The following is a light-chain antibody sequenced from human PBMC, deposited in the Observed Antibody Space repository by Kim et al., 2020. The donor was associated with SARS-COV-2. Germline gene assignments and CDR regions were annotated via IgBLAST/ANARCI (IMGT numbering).Light chain of an antibody. CDR3: QQYNLWYT. V-gene: IGKV3-15*01. CDR1: QSVSSN. J-gene: IGKJ2*01. Sequence: EIVMTQSPATLSVSPGERATLSCRASQSVSSNLAWYQQKPGQAPSLLIYDASTRATGIPARFSGSGSGTEFTLTISSLQSEDFAVYYCQQYNLWYTFGQGTKLGI. CDR2: DAS.